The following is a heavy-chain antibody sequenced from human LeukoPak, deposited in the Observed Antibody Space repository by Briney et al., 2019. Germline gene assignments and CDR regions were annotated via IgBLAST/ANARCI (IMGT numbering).Heavy chain of an antibody. CDR2: TSGSGGST. D-gene: IGHD1-26*01. V-gene: IGHV3-23*01. CDR3: ARNEGGSYSAY. J-gene: IGHJ4*02. CDR1: GFSFSSYG. Sequence: PGGSLRLSCAASGFSFSSYGMSWVRQAPGKGLEWVAGTSGSGGSTYYADSVKGRFTISRDNSKNTLYLQMNSLRAEDTAVYYCARNEGGSYSAYWGQGTLVTVSS.